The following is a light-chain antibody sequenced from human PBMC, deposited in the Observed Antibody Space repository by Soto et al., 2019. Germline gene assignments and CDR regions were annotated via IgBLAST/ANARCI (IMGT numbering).Light chain of an antibody. CDR3: QQYNNWPQT. V-gene: IGKV3-15*01. CDR1: QTINNN. J-gene: IGKJ1*01. CDR2: GAS. Sequence: MTQAPATLSVSPGETATPSCTASQTINNNIAWYQLKDGQVPRLLIYGASTRATDIPARFSGSGSGTEFTLTISSLQSEDFAEYHCQQYNNWPQTFGQGTKVDIK.